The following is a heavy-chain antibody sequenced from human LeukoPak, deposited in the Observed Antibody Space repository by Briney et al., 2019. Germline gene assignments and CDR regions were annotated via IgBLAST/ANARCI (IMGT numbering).Heavy chain of an antibody. CDR1: GFTFSSYA. J-gene: IGHJ4*02. CDR2: ISGSGGST. D-gene: IGHD1-26*01. CDR3: ARGVGSGSRLRAGDY. Sequence: GGSLRLSCAASGFTFSSYAMSWVRQAPGKGLERVSAISGSGGSTYYADSVKGRFTISRDNSKNTLYLQMNSLRAEDTAVYYCARGVGSGSRLRAGDYWGQGTLVTVSS. V-gene: IGHV3-23*01.